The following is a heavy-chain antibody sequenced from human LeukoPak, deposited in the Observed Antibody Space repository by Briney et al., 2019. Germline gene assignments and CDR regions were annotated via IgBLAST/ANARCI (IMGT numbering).Heavy chain of an antibody. D-gene: IGHD1-26*01. J-gene: IGHJ4*02. CDR2: IYYSGST. V-gene: IGHV4-59*01. CDR1: GGSIGSYY. CDR3: ARERSGAAYFDY. Sequence: SETLSLTCTVSGGSIGSYYWSWIRQPPGKGLEWIGYIYYSGSTNYNPSLKSRVTISVDTSKSQFSLKLSSVTAADTAVYYCARERSGAAYFDYWGQGTLVTASS.